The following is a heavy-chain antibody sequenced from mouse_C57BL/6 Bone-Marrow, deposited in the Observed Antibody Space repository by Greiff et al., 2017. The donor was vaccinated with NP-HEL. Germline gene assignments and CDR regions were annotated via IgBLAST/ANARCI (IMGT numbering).Heavy chain of an antibody. V-gene: IGHV1-69*01. Sequence: QVQLQQPGAELVMPGASVKLSCKASGYTFTSYWMHWVKQRPGQGLEWIGEIDPSDSYTNYNQKFKGKSTLTVDKSSSTAYMQLSSLTSEDAAVYYCARGGYWGQGTTLTVSS. CDR1: GYTFTSYW. CDR2: IDPSDSYT. J-gene: IGHJ2*01. CDR3: ARGGY.